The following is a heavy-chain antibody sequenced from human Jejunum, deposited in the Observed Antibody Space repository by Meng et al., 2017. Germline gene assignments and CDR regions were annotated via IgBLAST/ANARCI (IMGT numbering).Heavy chain of an antibody. J-gene: IGHJ4*02. CDR3: AKDEEVGSPTNFFDY. D-gene: IGHD1-26*01. V-gene: IGHV3-33*06. Sequence: MQLVESGGGLVQPGRSLRLSCEASGFMFTSHAMHWVRQVPGKGLEWVALIWYDGSDEVYAESVKGRFTVSRDNSRNTVYLQMNSLRADDTAVYYCAKDEEVGSPTNFFDYWGQGTLVTVSS. CDR1: GFMFTSHA. CDR2: IWYDGSDE.